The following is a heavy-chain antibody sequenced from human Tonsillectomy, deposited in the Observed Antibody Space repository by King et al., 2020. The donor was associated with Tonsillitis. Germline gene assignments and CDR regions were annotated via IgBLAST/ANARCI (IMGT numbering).Heavy chain of an antibody. D-gene: IGHD2-15*01. V-gene: IGHV3-66*01. J-gene: IGHJ4*02. Sequence: VQLVESGGGVVRPGGSLRLSCAVSGFSISDNYMAWVRQFPGKGLDWVSVIYRAGTTDYADSVKGRFTVSKDNSKNTVFLQMNSLRAVDTALYFCAGVYCSSGSGSLDFWGQGTLVTVSS. CDR3: AGVYCSSGSGSLDF. CDR1: GFSISDNY. CDR2: IYRAGTT.